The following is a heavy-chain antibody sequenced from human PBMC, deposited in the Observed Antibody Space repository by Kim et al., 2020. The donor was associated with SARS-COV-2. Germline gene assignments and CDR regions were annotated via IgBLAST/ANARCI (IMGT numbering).Heavy chain of an antibody. J-gene: IGHJ4*02. V-gene: IGHV3-21*01. CDR3: ARSGGSASYFDY. Sequence: GGSLRLSCAASGFTFSSYSMNWVRQAPAKGLGWVSSISSSSSYIYYADSVKGRFTTSRDNAKNSLYLQMNSLRAADTAVYYCARSGGSASYFDYWGQGTL. CDR1: GFTFSSYS. D-gene: IGHD2-2*01. CDR2: ISSSSSYI.